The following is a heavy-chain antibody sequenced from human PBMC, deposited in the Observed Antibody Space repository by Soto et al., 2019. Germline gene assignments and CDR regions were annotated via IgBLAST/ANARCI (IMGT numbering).Heavy chain of an antibody. J-gene: IGHJ4*02. CDR3: ARGLYGVSVGYDH. V-gene: IGHV3-74*01. Sequence: EVQLVESGGGLVQPGGSLRLSCAASGFTFSSYYMHWLRQAPGKGLVWVARVSTGVSTTIYAESVRGRVTISRDIAKNTLSLQMISLSAEDTAVYYCARGLYGVSVGYDHWGQGTLVTVSS. CDR2: VSTGVSTT. D-gene: IGHD4-17*01. CDR1: GFTFSSYY.